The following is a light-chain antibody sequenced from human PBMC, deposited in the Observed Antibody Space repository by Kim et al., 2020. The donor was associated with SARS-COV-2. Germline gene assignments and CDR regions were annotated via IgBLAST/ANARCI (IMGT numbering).Light chain of an antibody. J-gene: IGKJ1*01. Sequence: SPGQRATPSCRASQSVGSSYLAWYQQKPGKAPRLLIYGASRRATGIPGRFSGSESGTECTISISRLEPEDFAVYHCQQYGSSPWTCGQGTKVDIK. CDR2: GAS. CDR3: QQYGSSPWT. CDR1: QSVGSSY. V-gene: IGKV3-20*01.